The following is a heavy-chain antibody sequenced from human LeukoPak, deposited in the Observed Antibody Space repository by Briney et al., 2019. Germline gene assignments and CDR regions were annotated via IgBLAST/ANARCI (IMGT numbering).Heavy chain of an antibody. D-gene: IGHD3-9*01. CDR3: ARDVGFYDILTGYYPTPRPYYFDY. Sequence: GSLRLSCAASGFTFSSYAMSWVRQAPGKGLEWVSAISGSGGSTYYADSVKGRFTISRDNAKNSLYLQMNSLRDEDAAVYYCARDVGFYDILTGYYPTPRPYYFDYWGQGTLVTVSS. CDR2: ISGSGGST. J-gene: IGHJ4*02. CDR1: GFTFSSYA. V-gene: IGHV3-23*01.